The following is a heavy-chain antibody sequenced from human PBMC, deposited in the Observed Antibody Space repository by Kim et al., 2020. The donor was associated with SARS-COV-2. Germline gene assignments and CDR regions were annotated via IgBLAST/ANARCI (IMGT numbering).Heavy chain of an antibody. D-gene: IGHD3-3*01. CDR3: ARVTWGSGYSFDY. Sequence: YSPSFQGQVTNSADKSISTAYLQWSSRKASDTAMYYCARVTWGSGYSFDYWGQGTLVTVSS. J-gene: IGHJ4*02. V-gene: IGHV5-51*01.